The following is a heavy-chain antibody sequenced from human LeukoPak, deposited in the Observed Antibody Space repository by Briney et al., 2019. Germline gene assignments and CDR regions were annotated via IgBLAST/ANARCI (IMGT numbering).Heavy chain of an antibody. J-gene: IGHJ4*02. D-gene: IGHD1-26*01. Sequence: GGSLRLSCAASGFTFSSYAMHWVRQAPGKGLEWVAVISYDGSNKYYADSVKGRFTISRDNSKNTLYLQMNSLRAEDTAVYYCASMWELLDYWGQGTLVTVS. CDR2: ISYDGSNK. CDR3: ASMWELLDY. CDR1: GFTFSSYA. V-gene: IGHV3-30*04.